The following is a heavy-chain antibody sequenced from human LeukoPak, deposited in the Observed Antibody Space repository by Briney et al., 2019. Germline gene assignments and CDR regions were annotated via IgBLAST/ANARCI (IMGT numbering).Heavy chain of an antibody. J-gene: IGHJ4*02. CDR2: INPNNGGT. Sequence: ASVKVSCKASGYTFTGYFMNWVRQVPGQGLEWMGWINPNNGGTNYAQKFQGRVTMTRDTSISTAYMELSRLKSDDTAVYYCARDRTFYSGSGSYYFDYWGQGSLVTVSS. V-gene: IGHV1-2*02. CDR1: GYTFTGYF. CDR3: ARDRTFYSGSGSYYFDY. D-gene: IGHD3-10*01.